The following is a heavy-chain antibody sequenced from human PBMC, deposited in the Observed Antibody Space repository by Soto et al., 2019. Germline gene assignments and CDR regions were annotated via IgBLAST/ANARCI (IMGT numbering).Heavy chain of an antibody. J-gene: IGHJ6*02. V-gene: IGHV1-18*04. CDR2: ISAYNGNT. D-gene: IGHD1-7*01. CDR3: ARASVVTGTTERYYYYGMDV. CDR1: GYTFTSYG. Sequence: QVQLVQSGAEVKKPGASVKVSCKASGYTFTSYGISWVRQAPGQGLEWMGWISAYNGNTNYAQKLQGRVTMTTDTSTSTAYMELRSLRSDDTAVYYCARASVVTGTTERYYYYGMDVWGQGTTVTVSS.